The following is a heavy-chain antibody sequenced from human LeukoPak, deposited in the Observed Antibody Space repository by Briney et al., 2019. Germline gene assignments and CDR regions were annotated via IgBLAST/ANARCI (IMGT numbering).Heavy chain of an antibody. Sequence: GGSLRLSCAASGFTVSSNYMSWVRQAPGKGLEWVSVIYSGGSTYYADSVKGRFTISRDNSKNTLYLQMNSLRAEDTAVYYCAKDGSGSYYKPRNFDYWGQGTLVTVSS. CDR1: GFTVSSNY. CDR3: AKDGSGSYYKPRNFDY. D-gene: IGHD3-10*01. CDR2: IYSGGST. J-gene: IGHJ4*02. V-gene: IGHV3-53*01.